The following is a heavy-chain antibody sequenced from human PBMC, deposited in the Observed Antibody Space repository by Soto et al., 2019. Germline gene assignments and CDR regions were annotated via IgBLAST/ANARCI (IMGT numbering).Heavy chain of an antibody. J-gene: IGHJ4*02. V-gene: IGHV3-23*01. Sequence: GGSLRLSCAASGFTFSSYAMSWVRQAPGKGQEWVSAITCSGSSTYYADSVKGRFTISRDNSKNTLYLQMNSLRAEDTAVYYCAKDDDSSGWDKPFDYWGQGTLVTVSS. CDR1: GFTFSSYA. CDR3: AKDDDSSGWDKPFDY. CDR2: ITCSGSST. D-gene: IGHD6-19*01.